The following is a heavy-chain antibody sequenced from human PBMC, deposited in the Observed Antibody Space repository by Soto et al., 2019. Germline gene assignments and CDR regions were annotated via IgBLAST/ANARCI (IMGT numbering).Heavy chain of an antibody. V-gene: IGHV4-34*01. CDR2: INHSGST. CDR1: GGSFSGYY. J-gene: IGHJ4*02. Sequence: SETLSLTCAVYGGSFSGYYWSWIRQPPGKGLEWIGEINHSGSTNYNPSLKSRVTISVDTSKNQFSLKLSSVTAADTAVYYCARGVYYFDYWGEGTMVTVSS. CDR3: ARGVYYFDY.